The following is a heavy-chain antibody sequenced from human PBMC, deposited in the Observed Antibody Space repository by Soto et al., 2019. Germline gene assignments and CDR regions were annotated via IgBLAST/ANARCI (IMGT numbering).Heavy chain of an antibody. J-gene: IGHJ4*02. V-gene: IGHV4-61*01. CDR1: GGSVSSGSYY. CDR3: ARALGGPNRGLDY. Sequence: PSETLSLTGTVSGGSVSSGSYYWSWIRQPPGKGLEWIGYIYYSGSTNYNPSLKSRVTISVDTSKNQFSLKLSSVTAADTAVYYCARALGGPNRGLDYWGQGTLLPVCS. D-gene: IGHD3-16*01. CDR2: IYYSGST.